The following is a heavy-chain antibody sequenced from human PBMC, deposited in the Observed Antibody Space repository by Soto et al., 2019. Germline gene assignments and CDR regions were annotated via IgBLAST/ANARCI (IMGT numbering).Heavy chain of an antibody. CDR3: ARRLIIQYRSYMHAFDI. Sequence: ASVKVSCKASGYTFTGYYMHWVRQAPGQGLEWMGWINPNSGGTNYAQKFQGRVTMTRDTSISTAYMELSRLRSDDTAVYYCARRLIIQYRSYMHAFDIWGQGAMVTVSS. D-gene: IGHD6-6*01. V-gene: IGHV1-2*02. J-gene: IGHJ3*02. CDR1: GYTFTGYY. CDR2: INPNSGGT.